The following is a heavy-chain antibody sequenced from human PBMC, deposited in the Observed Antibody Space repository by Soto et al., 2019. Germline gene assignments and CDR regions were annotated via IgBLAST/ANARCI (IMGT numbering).Heavy chain of an antibody. Sequence: QVQLQESGPGLVKPSETLSLTCTVSGGSISSYYWSWIRQPPGKGLEWIGYIYYSGSTNYNPSLKSRVTISVDTSKNQFSLKLSSVTAADTAVYYCAGEPSRDCSSTSCYGWDRYYYYYMDVWGKGTTVTVSS. V-gene: IGHV4-59*01. CDR2: IYYSGST. CDR3: AGEPSRDCSSTSCYGWDRYYYYYMDV. D-gene: IGHD2-2*01. CDR1: GGSISSYY. J-gene: IGHJ6*03.